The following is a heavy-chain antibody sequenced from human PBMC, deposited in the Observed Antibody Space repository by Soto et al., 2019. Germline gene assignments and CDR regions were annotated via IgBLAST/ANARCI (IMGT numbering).Heavy chain of an antibody. V-gene: IGHV4-59*08. D-gene: IGHD2-15*01. Sequence: SETLSLTCIVSDGSISGYFWSWIRQPPGKGLEWIGYIHDTETTNYNPSLKSRVTISVDTSKNQFSLRLSSVTAADTAVYSCARHGRECSGGSGYPEDYYGMDVWGQGTTVTVSS. CDR2: IHDTETT. J-gene: IGHJ6*02. CDR3: ARHGRECSGGSGYPEDYYGMDV. CDR1: DGSISGYF.